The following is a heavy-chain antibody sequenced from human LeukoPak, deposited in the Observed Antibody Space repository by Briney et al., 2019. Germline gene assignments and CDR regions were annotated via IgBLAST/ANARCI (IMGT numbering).Heavy chain of an antibody. CDR2: ISGSGGST. CDR3: AKVGSSSSFDY. J-gene: IGHJ4*02. CDR1: GFTFSSYA. D-gene: IGHD6-13*01. Sequence: GGSLRPSCAASGFTFSSYAMSWVRQAPGKGLGWVSAISGSGGSTYYADSVKGRFTISRDNSKNTLYLQMNILRAEDTAVYYCAKVGSSSSFDYWGQGTLVTVSS. V-gene: IGHV3-23*01.